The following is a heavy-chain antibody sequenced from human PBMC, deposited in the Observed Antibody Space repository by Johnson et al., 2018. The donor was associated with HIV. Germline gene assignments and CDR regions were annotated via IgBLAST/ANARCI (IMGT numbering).Heavy chain of an antibody. V-gene: IGHV3-33*06. D-gene: IGHD5-18*01. J-gene: IGHJ3*02. Sequence: VQLVESGGGVVQPGRSLRLSCAASGFTFSSYGMHLVRQAPGKGLEWVAVIWYDGSNKYYADSVKGRFTISRDNSKNTLYLQMNSLRAEDTAVYYCAKDGGCSYVLDAFDIWGQGTMVTVSS. CDR3: AKDGGCSYVLDAFDI. CDR1: GFTFSSYG. CDR2: IWYDGSNK.